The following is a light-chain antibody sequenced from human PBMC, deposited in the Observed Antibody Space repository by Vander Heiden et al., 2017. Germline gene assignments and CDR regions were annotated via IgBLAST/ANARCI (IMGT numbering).Light chain of an antibody. CDR2: SNS. Sequence: QSVLTQPPSASGTPGQRVTISCSGSSSSIGSNTVDGYQQIPRTAPKLLIYSNSQRPSGVPDRFTGSKSGTSASLASSGLQSEDEADYYCAAWDDSLDGVVFGGGTKLTVL. CDR3: AAWDDSLDGVV. J-gene: IGLJ2*01. V-gene: IGLV1-44*01. CDR1: SSSIGSNT.